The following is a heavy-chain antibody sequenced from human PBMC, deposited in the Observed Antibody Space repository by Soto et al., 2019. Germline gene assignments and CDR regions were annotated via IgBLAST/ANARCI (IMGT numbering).Heavy chain of an antibody. D-gene: IGHD6-13*01. CDR3: AKDPYSIYAFDI. CDR2: ISGSGGST. Sequence: GGSLRLSCAASGFTLSSYAMSWVRQAPGKGLEWVSAISGSGGSTYYADSVKGRFTISRDNSKNTLYLQMNSLRAEDTAVYYCAKDPYSIYAFDIWGQGTMVTVSS. CDR1: GFTLSSYA. V-gene: IGHV3-23*01. J-gene: IGHJ3*02.